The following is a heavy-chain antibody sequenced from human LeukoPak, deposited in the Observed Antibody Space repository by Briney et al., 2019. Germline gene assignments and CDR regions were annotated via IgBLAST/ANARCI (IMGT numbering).Heavy chain of an antibody. CDR3: TRDKGVLERARVRYYYGMDV. Sequence: GGSLRLSCAASGFTVSSNYMSWVRQAPGKGLEWVSVIYSGGSTYYADSVKGRFTISRDNSKNTLYLQMNSLRAEDTAVYYCTRDKGVLERARVRYYYGMDVWGQGTTVTVSS. V-gene: IGHV3-66*01. CDR2: IYSGGST. D-gene: IGHD1-1*01. J-gene: IGHJ6*02. CDR1: GFTVSSNY.